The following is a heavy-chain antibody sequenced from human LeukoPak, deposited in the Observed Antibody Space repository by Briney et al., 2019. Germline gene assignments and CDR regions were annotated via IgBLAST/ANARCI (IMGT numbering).Heavy chain of an antibody. V-gene: IGHV4-39*01. D-gene: IGHD4-17*01. CDR3: ARRRLRPEAFGI. CDR2: IYYSGST. Sequence: PSETLSLTCTVSGGSISSSSYHWGWIRQPPGKGLEWIGNIYYSGSTYYNPSLKSRVTISVDTSKNQFSLKLSSVTAAGTAIYYCARRRLRPEAFGIWGQGTMVTVSS. CDR1: GGSISSSSYH. J-gene: IGHJ3*02.